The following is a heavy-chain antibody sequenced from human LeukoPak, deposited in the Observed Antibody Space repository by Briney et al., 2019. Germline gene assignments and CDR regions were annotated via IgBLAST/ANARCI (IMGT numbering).Heavy chain of an antibody. Sequence: SETLSLTCTVSGDSISNYYWSWIRQPPGKGLDWIGYIYYSGSTSYNPSLKSRVTISVDTSKNQFSLKLSSVTAADTAVYYCARPTTTRRKTGGFDPWGQGTLVTVSS. CDR3: ARPTTTRRKTGGFDP. CDR1: GDSISNYY. V-gene: IGHV4-59*12. D-gene: IGHD4-17*01. CDR2: IYYSGST. J-gene: IGHJ5*02.